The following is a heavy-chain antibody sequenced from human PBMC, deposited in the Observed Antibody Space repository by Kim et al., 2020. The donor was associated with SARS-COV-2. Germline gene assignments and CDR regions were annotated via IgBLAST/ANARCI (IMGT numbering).Heavy chain of an antibody. D-gene: IGHD3-10*01. J-gene: IGHJ4*02. CDR1: GGSFSGYY. Sequence: SETLSLTCAVYGGSFSGYYWSWIRQPPGKGLEWIGEINHSGSTNYNPSLKSRVTISVDTSKNQFSLKLSSVTAADTAVYYCARGQTGARVDYWGQGTLVT. CDR3: ARGQTGARVDY. CDR2: INHSGST. V-gene: IGHV4-34*01.